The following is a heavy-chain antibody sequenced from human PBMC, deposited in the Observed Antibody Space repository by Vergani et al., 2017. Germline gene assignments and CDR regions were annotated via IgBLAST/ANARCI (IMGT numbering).Heavy chain of an antibody. D-gene: IGHD5-18*01. J-gene: IGHJ4*02. CDR3: ARDRFKGRGYSYGGPVDY. CDR2: ISSSSSYI. Sequence: EVQLLESGGGLVQPGGSLRLSCAASGFTFSSYSMNWVRQAPGKGLEWVSSISSSSSYIYYADSVKGRFTISRDNAKNSLYLQMNSLRAEDTAVYYCARDRFKGRGYSYGGPVDYWGQGTLVTVSS. CDR1: GFTFSSYS. V-gene: IGHV3-21*01.